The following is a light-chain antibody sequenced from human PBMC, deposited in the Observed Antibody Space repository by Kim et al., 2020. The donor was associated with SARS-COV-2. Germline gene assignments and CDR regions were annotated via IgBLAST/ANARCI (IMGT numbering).Light chain of an antibody. CDR3: ATWDDGLIGWV. CDR1: SPNIRSST. J-gene: IGLJ3*02. CDR2: SNN. V-gene: IGLV1-44*01. Sequence: GHRVTVSGSGSSPNIRSSTVNWYQQLPGTAPKLLIYSNNHRPSGVPDRFSGSGSGASASLASSGLQSEDEADYYGATWDDGLIGWVFGGGTQLTVL.